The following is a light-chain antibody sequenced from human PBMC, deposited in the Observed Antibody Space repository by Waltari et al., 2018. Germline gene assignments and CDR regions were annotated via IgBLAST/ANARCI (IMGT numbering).Light chain of an antibody. J-gene: IGLJ3*02. CDR3: ATWDTSLSLGGV. V-gene: IGLV1-51*02. CDR2: ENE. Sequence: QSVLTQPPSVSAAPGQTVTISCSGSSSNIGHSHVSWYQQHPGTAPKLLIYENEKGPAGIPDRFSGATSGTSATLGITGLRTGDEADYYCATWDTSLSLGGVFGGGTRLTVL. CDR1: SSNIGHSH.